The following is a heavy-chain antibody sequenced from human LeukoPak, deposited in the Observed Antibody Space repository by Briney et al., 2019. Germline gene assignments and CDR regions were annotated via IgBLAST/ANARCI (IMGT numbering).Heavy chain of an antibody. CDR3: AAGGGWDPSFGVVTHIDA. D-gene: IGHD3-3*01. V-gene: IGHV3-74*01. J-gene: IGHJ6*03. CDR1: GFTFSGYW. CDR2: INNDGHGI. Sequence: GGSLRLSCAASGFTFSGYWMHWVRQGPEKGLELVSRINNDGHGIIYADSVKGRFTTSRDNAKNTLYLQMNSLRVEDTAVYYCAAGGGWDPSFGVVTHIDAWGKGTTVAVS.